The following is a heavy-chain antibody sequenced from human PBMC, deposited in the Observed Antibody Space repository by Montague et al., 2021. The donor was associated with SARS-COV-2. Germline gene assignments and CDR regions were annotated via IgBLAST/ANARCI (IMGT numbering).Heavy chain of an antibody. V-gene: IGHV2-70*11. CDR1: GFSLSTNGMC. J-gene: IGHJ4*02. CDR3: VRLRPGGSLSGGMYYFDY. Sequence: PALVKPTQTLTLTCTFSGFSLSTNGMCVSWIRQPPGKALEWLARIDWDXDKYYSTSLKTRLTISKDTSKNQVVLTMTNMDPVDIATYYCVRLRPGGSLSGGMYYFDYWGLGTLVTVSS. CDR2: IDWDXDK. D-gene: IGHD2-15*01.